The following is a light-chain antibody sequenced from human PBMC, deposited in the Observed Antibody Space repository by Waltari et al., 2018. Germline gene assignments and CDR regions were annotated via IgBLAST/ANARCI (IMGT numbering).Light chain of an antibody. J-gene: IGKJ1*01. CDR1: QSLLHSNGYNY. V-gene: IGKV2-28*01. CDR3: MQSLQALWT. CDR2: LGS. Sequence: QSPLSLPVTPGEPASISCRSSQSLLHSNGYNYLDWYLQKPGQSPQLLIYLGSNRASGVPDRFSGSGSGTDFTLKISRVEAEDVGVYYCMQSLQALWTFGQGTKVEFK.